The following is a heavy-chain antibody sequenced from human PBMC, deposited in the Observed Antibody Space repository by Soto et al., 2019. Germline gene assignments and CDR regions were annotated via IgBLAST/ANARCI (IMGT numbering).Heavy chain of an antibody. CDR2: INAGNGNT. CDR1: GDTFTSYA. Sequence: ASVKVSCKASGDTFTSYARHWVRQAPGQRLEWMGWINAGNGNTKYSQKFQGRVTITRDTSASTAYMELSSLRSEDTAVYYCARAWVVVTAPDYWGQGTLVTVSS. J-gene: IGHJ4*02. D-gene: IGHD2-21*02. CDR3: ARAWVVVTAPDY. V-gene: IGHV1-3*01.